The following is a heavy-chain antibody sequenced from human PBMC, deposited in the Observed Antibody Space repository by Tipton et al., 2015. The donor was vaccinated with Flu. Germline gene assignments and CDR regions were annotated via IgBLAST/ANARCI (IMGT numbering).Heavy chain of an antibody. J-gene: IGHJ5*02. V-gene: IGHV3-21*01. Sequence: GSLRLSCEAFGFPFSPSGMTWVRQAPGKGLEWVSTISRDENHKFYADSMKGRLLISRDNAKNSVYLQIDSLRVEDTAIYYCARDGSGWSRDAWGQGTLVTVSS. D-gene: IGHD6-19*01. CDR1: GFPFSPSG. CDR2: ISRDENHK. CDR3: ARDGSGWSRDA.